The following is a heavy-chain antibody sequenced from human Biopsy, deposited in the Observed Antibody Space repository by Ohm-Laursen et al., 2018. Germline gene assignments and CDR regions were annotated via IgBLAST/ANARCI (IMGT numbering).Heavy chain of an antibody. J-gene: IGHJ3*02. CDR1: GYTFTDYS. CDR2: VNPNSGAT. Sequence: SVKVSCKASGYTFTDYSLHWVRQAPGQGLEWMGWVNPNSGATNYAQKFQGRVTMTSDTSISTAYIELRRLISDDTAVYFCARDRVVTIITLVRADTFDIWGQGTLVSVSS. D-gene: IGHD3-10*01. V-gene: IGHV1-2*02. CDR3: ARDRVVTIITLVRADTFDI.